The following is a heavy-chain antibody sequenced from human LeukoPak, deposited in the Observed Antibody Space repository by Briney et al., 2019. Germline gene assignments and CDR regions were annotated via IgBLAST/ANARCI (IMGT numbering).Heavy chain of an antibody. CDR1: GYSFTSYW. Sequence: GESLNISGKGTGYSFTSYWIGWLGHMHGKGLEWMGIIYPGESDPRSSPSFQGQVTISAAKSIRTAYLQCSSLKASDTAMYYCARLNTIYDSSGYLDYWGQGTLVTVSS. D-gene: IGHD3-22*01. CDR2: IYPGESDP. CDR3: ARLNTIYDSSGYLDY. J-gene: IGHJ4*02. V-gene: IGHV5-51*01.